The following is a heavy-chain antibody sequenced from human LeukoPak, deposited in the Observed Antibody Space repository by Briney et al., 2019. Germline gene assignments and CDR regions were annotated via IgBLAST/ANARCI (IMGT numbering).Heavy chain of an antibody. Sequence: GGSLRLSCAASGFTVSSNYISWVRQAPGKGLEWVSVIYSGGSTYYADSVKGRFTISRDNSKNTLYLQMNSLRAEDTAVYYCARDPGGDYSSGWYDYWGQGTLVTVSS. CDR1: GFTVSSNY. CDR2: IYSGGST. J-gene: IGHJ4*02. CDR3: ARDPGGDYSSGWYDY. V-gene: IGHV3-66*02. D-gene: IGHD6-19*01.